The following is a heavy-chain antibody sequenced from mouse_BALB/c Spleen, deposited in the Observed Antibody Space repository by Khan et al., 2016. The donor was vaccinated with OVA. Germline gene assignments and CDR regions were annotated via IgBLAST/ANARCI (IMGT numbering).Heavy chain of an antibody. Sequence: EVQLQESGGDLMKPGGSLKLSCAASGFTFSTYGMSWVRQTPDKRLEWVATINSDGYYTYYPDSVQGRFTISRNNAKNTLYLQMSSLKLEDNAMYYCASNLTWSFAYWGQGTLVTVSA. J-gene: IGHJ3*01. CDR2: INSDGYYT. CDR1: GFTFSTYG. CDR3: ASNLTWSFAY. V-gene: IGHV5-6*01. D-gene: IGHD1-3*01.